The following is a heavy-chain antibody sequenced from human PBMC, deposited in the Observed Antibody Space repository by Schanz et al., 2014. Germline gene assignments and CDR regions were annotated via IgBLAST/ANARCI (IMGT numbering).Heavy chain of an antibody. J-gene: IGHJ4*02. V-gene: IGHV3-NL1*01. Sequence: QVQLVESGGGVVQPGRSLRLSCAASGFTFSKYGVHWVRQAPGKGLEWVSNISPTGSSTYYADSVKGRFTISRDNSKNTLYLQMNSLSAEDTAVYYCAKRNHDMQSLPLDYWGQGTLXIVSS. CDR2: ISPTGSST. CDR1: GFTFSKYG. CDR3: AKRNHDMQSLPLDY. D-gene: IGHD3-9*01.